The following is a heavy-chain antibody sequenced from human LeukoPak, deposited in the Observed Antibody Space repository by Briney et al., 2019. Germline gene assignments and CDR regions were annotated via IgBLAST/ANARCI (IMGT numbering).Heavy chain of an antibody. CDR3: AKVGYCSSTSCYPTYYFDY. J-gene: IGHJ4*02. CDR2: ISGSGGSK. V-gene: IGHV3-23*01. Sequence: PGGYLRLYCAASGFTFSSYAMSWVRQAPGKGLEWVSTISGSGGSKYYADTVKGRFTISRDNSKNTLYLQMNSLRAEDTAVYYCAKVGYCSSTSCYPTYYFDYWGQGTLVAVSS. CDR1: GFTFSSYA. D-gene: IGHD2-2*01.